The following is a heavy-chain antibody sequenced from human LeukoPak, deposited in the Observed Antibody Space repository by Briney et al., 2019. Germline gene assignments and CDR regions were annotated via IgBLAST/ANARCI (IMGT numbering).Heavy chain of an antibody. V-gene: IGHV3-53*01. Sequence: GGSLRLSCAASGFTVSSNYMSWVRQAPGKGLEWVSLIYSGGSTYYADSVKGRFTISRDNSKNTLYLQMNSLRAEDTAVYYCARLGEIPVFGVVTKSTSYFDYWGQGTLVTVSS. CDR2: IYSGGST. CDR1: GFTVSSNY. CDR3: ARLGEIPVFGVVTKSTSYFDY. J-gene: IGHJ4*02. D-gene: IGHD3-3*01.